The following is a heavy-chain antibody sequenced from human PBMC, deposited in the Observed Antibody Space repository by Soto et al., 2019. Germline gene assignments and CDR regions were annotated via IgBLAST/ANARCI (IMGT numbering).Heavy chain of an antibody. D-gene: IGHD3-3*01. V-gene: IGHV3-23*01. CDR2: ISGSGGST. CDR1: GFTFSSYA. CDR3: AKDNDFWSGYYIVVWFDP. Sequence: GGSLRLSCAASGFTFSSYAMSWVRQAPGKGLEWVSAISGSGGSTYYADSVKGRFTISRDNSKNTLYLQMNSLRAEDTAVYYCAKDNDFWSGYYIVVWFDPWGQGTLVTVSS. J-gene: IGHJ5*02.